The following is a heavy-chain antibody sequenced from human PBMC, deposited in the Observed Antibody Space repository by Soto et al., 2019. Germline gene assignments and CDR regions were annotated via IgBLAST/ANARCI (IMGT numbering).Heavy chain of an antibody. Sequence: PGGSLRLSCAASGFTFSSYSMNWVRQAPGKGLEWVSSISSSSSYIYYADSVKGRFTISRDNAKNSLYLQMNSLRAEDTAVYYCARHPGVPAAIGVFYWGQGTLVTVSS. CDR3: ARHPGVPAAIGVFY. J-gene: IGHJ4*02. V-gene: IGHV3-21*01. D-gene: IGHD2-2*01. CDR2: ISSSSSYI. CDR1: GFTFSSYS.